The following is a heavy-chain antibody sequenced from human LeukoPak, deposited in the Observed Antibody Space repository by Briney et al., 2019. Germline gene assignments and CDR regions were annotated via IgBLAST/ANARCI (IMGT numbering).Heavy chain of an antibody. Sequence: SGPTLVNPTQTLTLTCTFSGFSLSTSGVAVGWIRQPPGKALEWLALIYWDDNKRYSPSLKRRLTITKDTSKHQVVLTMTNMDPVDTATYYCAHRRSGIRGYYFDYWGQGTLVTVSS. CDR3: AHRRSGIRGYYFDY. J-gene: IGHJ4*02. V-gene: IGHV2-5*02. D-gene: IGHD3-10*01. CDR1: GFSLSTSGVA. CDR2: IYWDDNK.